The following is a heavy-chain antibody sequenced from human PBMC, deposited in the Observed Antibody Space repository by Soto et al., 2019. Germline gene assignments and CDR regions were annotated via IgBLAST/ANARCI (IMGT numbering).Heavy chain of an antibody. J-gene: IGHJ4*02. CDR1: GNTVPNYA. CDR3: ARAVAVPADFDY. D-gene: IGHD6-19*01. CDR2: INGGNGNT. V-gene: IGHV1-3*01. Sequence: ASVKVSCKASGNTVPNYAIHWVRQAPGQRLEWMGWINGGNGNTYYSQHFQGRVTFTRDTSASTVYMQLSSLISEDTAVYYCARAVAVPADFDYWGQGTLVTVSS.